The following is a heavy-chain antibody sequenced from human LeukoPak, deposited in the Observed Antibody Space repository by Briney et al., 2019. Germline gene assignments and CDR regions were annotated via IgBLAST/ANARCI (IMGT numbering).Heavy chain of an antibody. D-gene: IGHD5-12*01. J-gene: IGHJ4*02. CDR3: ARAPNGYDFGEPYYFDY. CDR2: IYDSGST. Sequence: SQTLSLTCTVSGGSTSSTGYCWNWIRQHPGKGLEWIGYIYDSGSTYYNPSLKSRVTISVDTSKNQFSLQLSSVTAADTAVYYCARAPNGYDFGEPYYFDYWGQGTLVTVSS. V-gene: IGHV4-31*03. CDR1: GGSTSSTGYC.